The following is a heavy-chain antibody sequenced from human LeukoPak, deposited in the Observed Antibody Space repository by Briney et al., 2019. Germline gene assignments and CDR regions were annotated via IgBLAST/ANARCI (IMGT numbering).Heavy chain of an antibody. D-gene: IGHD6-13*01. CDR1: GYSISSGYY. V-gene: IGHV4-38-2*02. J-gene: IGHJ4*02. CDR3: ARRAGYTSNYFDF. CDR2: IYHSGST. Sequence: SETLSLTCSVSGYSISSGYYWGWIRQPPGKGLEWIGSIYHSGSTYYNPSLKSRVTISADTSKNQFSLSLSSVTAADTAVYYCARRAGYTSNYFDFWGQGTLVTVSS.